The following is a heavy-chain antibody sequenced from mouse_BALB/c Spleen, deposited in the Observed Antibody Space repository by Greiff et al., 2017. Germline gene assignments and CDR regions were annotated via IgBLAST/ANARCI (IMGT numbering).Heavy chain of an antibody. J-gene: IGHJ2*01. V-gene: IGHV2-9*02. CDR2: IWAGGST. CDR3: ARDNGSSYYFDY. CDR1: GFSLTSYG. D-gene: IGHD1-1*01. Sequence: VMLVESGPGLVAPSQSLSITCTVSGFSLTSYGVHWVRQPPGKGLEWLGVIWAGGSTNYNSALMSRLSISKDNSKSQVFLKMNSLQTDDTAMYYCARDNGSSYYFDYWGQGTTLTVSS.